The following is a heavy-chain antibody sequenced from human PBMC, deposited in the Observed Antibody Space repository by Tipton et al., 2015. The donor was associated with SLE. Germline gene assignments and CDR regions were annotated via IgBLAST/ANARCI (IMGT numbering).Heavy chain of an antibody. Sequence: TLSLTCTVSGGSISSSSYYWGWIHQPPGKGLEWIGSIYYSGSTYYNPSLKSRVTISVDTSKNQFSLKLSSVTAADTAVYYCARHALDVVVVAAGWFDPWGQGTLVTVSS. V-gene: IGHV4-39*01. J-gene: IGHJ5*02. CDR3: ARHALDVVVVAAGWFDP. CDR1: GGSISSSSYY. D-gene: IGHD2-15*01. CDR2: IYYSGST.